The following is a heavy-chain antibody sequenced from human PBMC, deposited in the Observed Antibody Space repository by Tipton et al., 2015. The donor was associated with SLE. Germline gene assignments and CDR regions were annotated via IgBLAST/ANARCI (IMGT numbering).Heavy chain of an antibody. D-gene: IGHD3-22*01. CDR3: VREGYDSFFYYYYMDV. CDR1: GGSISSYY. CDR2: IYSSGYT. V-gene: IGHV4-59*01. J-gene: IGHJ6*03. Sequence: TLSLTCTVSGGSISSYYWSWIRQPPGKGLEWIGYIYSSGYTNYNPSLKSRVTISLDTSKNQFPLKLSSVTAADTAVYYCVREGYDSFFYYYYMDVWGKGTTVTVSS.